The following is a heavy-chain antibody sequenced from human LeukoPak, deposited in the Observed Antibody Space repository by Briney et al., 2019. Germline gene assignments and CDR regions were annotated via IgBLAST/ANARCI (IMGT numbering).Heavy chain of an antibody. Sequence: SVKVSCKASGGTFSSYAISWVRQAPGQGLEWMGGIIPIFGTANYAQKFQGRVTITADESASTAYMVLSSLRSEDTAVYYCARDPVGYDYGDYWGQGTLVTVSS. V-gene: IGHV1-69*13. D-gene: IGHD3-16*01. J-gene: IGHJ4*02. CDR2: IIPIFGTA. CDR3: ARDPVGYDYGDY. CDR1: GGTFSSYA.